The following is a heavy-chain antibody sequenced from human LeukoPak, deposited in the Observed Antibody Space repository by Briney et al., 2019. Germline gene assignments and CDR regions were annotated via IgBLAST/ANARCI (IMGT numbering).Heavy chain of an antibody. V-gene: IGHV3-7*01. D-gene: IGHD1-14*01. CDR1: GFTFSNLW. J-gene: IGHJ2*01. CDR2: IKQDGSEK. CDR3: ARARYHWYFDL. Sequence: GGSLRLSCAASGFTFSNLWMSWVRQAPGKGLKWVANIKQDGSEKYYVDSVKGRFTISRDNAQNSLYLQMNSLRAEDTAVYYCARARYHWYFDLWGRGTLVTVS.